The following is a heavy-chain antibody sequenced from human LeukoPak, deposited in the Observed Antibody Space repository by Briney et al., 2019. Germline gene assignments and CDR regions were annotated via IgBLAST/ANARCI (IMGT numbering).Heavy chain of an antibody. CDR3: ARGRDGYKY. Sequence: PGGSLRLSCAASGFTFSDYYMTLLRQSPGKGLEWLSYITSRGKSTHYADSVKGRFSVYRDNANNTLYLEMDSLRAEDTAVYFCARGRDGYKYWGQGALVTVSS. J-gene: IGHJ4*02. D-gene: IGHD5-24*01. V-gene: IGHV3-11*01. CDR1: GFTFSDYY. CDR2: ITSRGKST.